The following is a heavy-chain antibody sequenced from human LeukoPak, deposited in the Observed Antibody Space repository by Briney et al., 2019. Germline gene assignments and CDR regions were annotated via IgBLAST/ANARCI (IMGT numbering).Heavy chain of an antibody. CDR2: MNPNSGNT. V-gene: IGHV1-8*02. D-gene: IGHD3-16*02. CDR1: GYTFTSYA. J-gene: IGHJ3*02. CDR3: ARGYYDYVWGSYRSDAFDI. Sequence: ASVKVSCKASGYTFTSYAMNWVRQAPGQGLEWMGWMNPNSGNTGYAQKFQGRVTMTRNTSISTAYMELSSLRSEDTAVYYCARGYYDYVWGSYRSDAFDIWGQGTMVTVSS.